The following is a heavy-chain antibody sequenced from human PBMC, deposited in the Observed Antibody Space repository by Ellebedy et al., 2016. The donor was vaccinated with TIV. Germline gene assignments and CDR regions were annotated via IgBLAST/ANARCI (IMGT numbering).Heavy chain of an antibody. J-gene: IGHJ4*02. CDR2: ISSSSSYL. CDR1: GFTFSSYT. V-gene: IGHV3-21*01. D-gene: IGHD3-16*01. Sequence: GESLKISCAASGFTFSSYTINWVRQTPGKGLEWVSSISSSSSYLYYADSVKGRFTISRDNAKNSLYLQIDSLRAEDTAVYYCTRRDYASKDDYWGQGTLVTVSS. CDR3: TRRDYASKDDY.